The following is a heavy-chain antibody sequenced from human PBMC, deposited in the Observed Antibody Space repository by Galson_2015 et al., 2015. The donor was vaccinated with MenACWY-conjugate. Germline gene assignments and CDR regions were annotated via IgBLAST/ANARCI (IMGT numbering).Heavy chain of an antibody. D-gene: IGHD3-10*01. CDR2: VDPEDAET. CDR1: GYTFTDYH. CDR3: ATDSERFPYDFDY. J-gene: IGHJ4*02. Sequence: VKVSCKVSGYTFTDYHMHWVQQAPGKGLQWMGLVDPEDAETIYAEKFQGRVTITADTSTDTTYMELSSLRSEDTAVYYCATDSERFPYDFDYWGQGTLVTVSS. V-gene: IGHV1-69-2*01.